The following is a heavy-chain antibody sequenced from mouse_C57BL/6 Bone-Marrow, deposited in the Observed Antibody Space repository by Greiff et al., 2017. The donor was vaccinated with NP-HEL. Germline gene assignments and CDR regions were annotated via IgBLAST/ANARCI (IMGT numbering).Heavy chain of an antibody. CDR2: INPNNGGT. J-gene: IGHJ4*01. CDR1: GYTFTDYN. V-gene: IGHV1-22*01. CDR3: AREGGLRRYAMDY. D-gene: IGHD2-4*01. Sequence: VQLQQSGPELVKPGASVKMSCKASGYTFTDYNMNWVKQSHGKSLEWIGYINPNNGGTSYNQKFKGKATLTVNKSSRTAYMELRSLTSEDSAVYYCAREGGLRRYAMDYWGQGTSVTVSS.